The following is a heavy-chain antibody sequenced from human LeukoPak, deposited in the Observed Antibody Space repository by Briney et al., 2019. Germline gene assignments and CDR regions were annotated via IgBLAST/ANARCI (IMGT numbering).Heavy chain of an antibody. V-gene: IGHV3-53*01. CDR3: ARDGYLDINGYYDY. CDR2: IYRNGYT. D-gene: IGHD3-22*01. J-gene: IGHJ4*02. Sequence: GGSLRLSCAASGFDVSSNYMSWVRQAPGKGLEWVAVIYRNGYTYYAASVKGRFNISRDTFKNTVFLQMNSLRAKDTAVYFCARDGYLDINGYYDYWGQGTLVTVSS. CDR1: GFDVSSNY.